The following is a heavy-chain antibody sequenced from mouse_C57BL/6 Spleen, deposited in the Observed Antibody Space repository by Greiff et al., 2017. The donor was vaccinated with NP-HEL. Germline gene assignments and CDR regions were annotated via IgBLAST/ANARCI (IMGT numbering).Heavy chain of an antibody. Sequence: EVQLQQSGPELVKPGASVKIPCKASGYTFTDYNMDWVKQSHGKSLEWIGDINPNNGGTIYNQKFKGKATLTVDKSSSTAYMELRSLTSEDTAVYYCARSLSSYYGNYDFDYWGQGTTLTVSS. D-gene: IGHD2-10*01. CDR1: GYTFTDYN. J-gene: IGHJ2*01. V-gene: IGHV1-18*01. CDR3: ARSLSSYYGNYDFDY. CDR2: INPNNGGT.